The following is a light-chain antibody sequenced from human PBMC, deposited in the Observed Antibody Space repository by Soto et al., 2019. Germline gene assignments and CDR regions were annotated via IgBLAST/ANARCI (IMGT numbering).Light chain of an antibody. CDR2: GAS. CDR3: QQYFNWPLTWN. V-gene: IGKV3-15*01. Sequence: EIVLTQSPATLSVSAGGTVTLSCRASQSIRTNVAWYQQIPGQAPRLLVYGASTRATGVPARFSGSGSGIEFTLTISSLQSEDSAFSFCQQYFNWPLTWNFGPGTKVQIK. J-gene: IGKJ1*01. CDR1: QSIRTN.